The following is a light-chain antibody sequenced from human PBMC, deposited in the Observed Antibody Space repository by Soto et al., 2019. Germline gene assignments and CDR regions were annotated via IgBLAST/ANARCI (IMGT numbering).Light chain of an antibody. CDR2: KAS. J-gene: IGKJ2*01. CDR1: QSISSW. CDR3: QQFHSYLYT. Sequence: DIQMTQSPSTLSASVGDRVTITCRASQSISSWLAWYQQKPGKAPKLLIHKASNLQSGVPSRFSGSGSGTEFTLTISSLQPDDFATYYCQQFHSYLYTFGQGTKLVIK. V-gene: IGKV1-5*03.